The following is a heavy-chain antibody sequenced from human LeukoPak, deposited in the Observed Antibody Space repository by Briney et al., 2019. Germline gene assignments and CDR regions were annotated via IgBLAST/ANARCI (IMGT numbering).Heavy chain of an antibody. V-gene: IGHV3-53*01. CDR3: MAAAGYNYGQC. Sequence: GGSLRLSCVASGLSVSNNYMNWVRQAPGEGLEWVSALYIGGNTYYADSVRGRFTISRDNSKNTLYLQMNSLRAEDTAIYYCMAAAGYNYGQCWGQGTLVTVSS. J-gene: IGHJ4*02. CDR1: GLSVSNNY. CDR2: LYIGGNT. D-gene: IGHD5-18*01.